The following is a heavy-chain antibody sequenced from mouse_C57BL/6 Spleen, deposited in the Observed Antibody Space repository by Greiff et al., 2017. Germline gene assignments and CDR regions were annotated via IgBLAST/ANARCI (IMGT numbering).Heavy chain of an antibody. J-gene: IGHJ4*01. D-gene: IGHD1-1*01. CDR1: GYTFTSYW. V-gene: IGHV1-5*01. CDR2: IYPGNSDT. Sequence: EVQLQQSGTVLARPGASVKMSCKTSGYTFTSYWMHWVKQRPGQGLEWIGAIYPGNSDTSYNQKFKGKAKLTAVTSASTAYMELSSLTNEDSAVYYCTKEVVAEGYAMDYWGQGTSVTVSS. CDR3: TKEVVAEGYAMDY.